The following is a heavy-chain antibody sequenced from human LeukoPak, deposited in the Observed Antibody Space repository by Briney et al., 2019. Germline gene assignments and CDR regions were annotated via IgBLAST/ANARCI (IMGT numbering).Heavy chain of an antibody. CDR3: AREVSSSWTRPDAFDI. V-gene: IGHV1-8*01. Sequence: ASVKVSCKASGYTFTSYDINWVRQATGQGLEWMGWMNPNSGNTGYAQKFQGRVTMTRNTSISTAYMELSSLRSEDTAVYYCAREVSSSWTRPDAFDIWGQGTMVTVSS. D-gene: IGHD6-13*01. CDR2: MNPNSGNT. J-gene: IGHJ3*02. CDR1: GYTFTSYD.